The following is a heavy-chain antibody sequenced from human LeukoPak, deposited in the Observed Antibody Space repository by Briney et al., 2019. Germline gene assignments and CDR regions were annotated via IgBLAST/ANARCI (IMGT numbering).Heavy chain of an antibody. CDR3: AKEVPNDIYFDH. Sequence: PGGSLRLSCVASGFTFANYPMSWVRQAPGKGREWVSAISGSGGTTHYADSVRGRFSISRDNSNNAVHLQMNSLRAEDTAVYYCAKEVPNDIYFDHWGQGALVTVSS. J-gene: IGHJ4*02. CDR2: ISGSGGTT. CDR1: GFTFANYP. V-gene: IGHV3-23*01.